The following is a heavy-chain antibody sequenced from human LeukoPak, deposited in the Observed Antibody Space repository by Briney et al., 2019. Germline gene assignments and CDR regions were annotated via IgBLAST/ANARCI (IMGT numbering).Heavy chain of an antibody. CDR1: GFTVSSSY. Sequence: GGSLRLSCAASGFTVSSSYMSWVRQAPGKGLEWVSVIYSGGSTYYADSVKGRFTISRDNSKNTLYLQMNSLRAEDTAVYYCARGQYSSGWWYYFDYWGQGTLVTVSS. D-gene: IGHD6-19*01. CDR3: ARGQYSSGWWYYFDY. J-gene: IGHJ4*02. V-gene: IGHV3-66*01. CDR2: IYSGGST.